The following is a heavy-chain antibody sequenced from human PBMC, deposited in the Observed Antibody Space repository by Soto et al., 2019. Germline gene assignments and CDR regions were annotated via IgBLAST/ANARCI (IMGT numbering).Heavy chain of an antibody. CDR3: AHSRYSRSSFDY. V-gene: IGHV2-5*02. Sequence: SGPTLVNPTQTLTLTCTFSGFSLTSNDVGVGWIRQPPGKALEWLALIYWDDDKRYSPSLKSRLTITKDTSKNQVVLRVTNMDPVDTATYYCAHSRYSRSSFDYWGQGTLVTVSS. J-gene: IGHJ4*02. D-gene: IGHD6-6*01. CDR1: GFSLTSNDVG. CDR2: IYWDDDK.